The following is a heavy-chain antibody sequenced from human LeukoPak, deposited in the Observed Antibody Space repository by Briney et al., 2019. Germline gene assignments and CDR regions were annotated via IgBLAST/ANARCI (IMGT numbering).Heavy chain of an antibody. CDR3: AGTHYGFDI. V-gene: IGHV5-51*01. CDR2: IYPGHTGP. CDR1: GYSFTTYW. J-gene: IGHJ3*02. Sequence: GESLNISCHGSGYSFTTYWLGRVRQMPGKGLGWMGIIYPGHTGPRYSPSFQGQVPISADRSISTAYLQWSSLKAADTAMYYGAGTHYGFDIWGQGTMVTVSS.